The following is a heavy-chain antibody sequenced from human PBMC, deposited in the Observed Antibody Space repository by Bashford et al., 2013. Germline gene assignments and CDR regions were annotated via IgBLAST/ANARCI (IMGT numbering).Heavy chain of an antibody. Sequence: VRQAPGKGLEWVSAISGSSVSTYYADSVKGRFTVSRDNSKYTLYLQMNSLRVEDTAVYYCTTDGLLHVHCSNGICYHDGFDFWGQGT. J-gene: IGHJ3*01. CDR3: TTDGLLHVHCSNGICYHDGFDF. CDR2: ISGSSVST. D-gene: IGHD2-8*01. V-gene: IGHV3-23*01.